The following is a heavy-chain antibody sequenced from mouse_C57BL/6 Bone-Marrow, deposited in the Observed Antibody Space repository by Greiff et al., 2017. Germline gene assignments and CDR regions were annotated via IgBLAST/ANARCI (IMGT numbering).Heavy chain of an antibody. CDR2: IWWDDDK. V-gene: IGHV8-8*01. CDR1: GFSLSTFGMG. CDR3: ARIEGLLYDGYYVVPFAY. D-gene: IGHD2-3*01. Sequence: QVTLKVSGPGILQPSQTLSLTCSFSGFSLSTFGMGVGWIRQPSGKGLEWLAHIWWDDDKYSNPALKSRLTISKDTSKNQVFLKIANVDTADTATYYCARIEGLLYDGYYVVPFAYWGQGTLVTVSA. J-gene: IGHJ3*01.